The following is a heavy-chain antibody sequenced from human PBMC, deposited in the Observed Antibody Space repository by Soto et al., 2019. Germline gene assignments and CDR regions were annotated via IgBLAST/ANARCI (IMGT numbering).Heavy chain of an antibody. CDR1: GFTFTSYA. CDR2: ISGSGGST. D-gene: IGHD5-18*01. V-gene: IGHV3-23*01. J-gene: IGHJ6*02. CDR3: AKDQNIQLWPRYYYYGMEV. Sequence: GSLRLSCAASGFTFTSYAMSWVRQAPGKGLEWVSAISGSGGSTYYADSVKGRFTISRDNSKNTLYLQMNSLRAEDTAVYYCAKDQNIQLWPRYYYYGMEVWGQGTTVTVSS.